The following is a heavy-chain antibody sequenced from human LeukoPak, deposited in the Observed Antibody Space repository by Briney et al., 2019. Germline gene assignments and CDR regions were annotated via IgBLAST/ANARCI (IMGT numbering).Heavy chain of an antibody. CDR2: ISSSGSSR. CDR3: ARDPQYSVNLPSY. Sequence: PGGSLRPSCAASGFTFSDYYMSWIRQAPGKGLEWISYISSSGSSRYYADSVKGRFTISRDNAKNSLFLQVNSLRAEDTAMYYCARDPQYSVNLPSYWGQGTLVTVSS. J-gene: IGHJ4*02. CDR1: GFTFSDYY. V-gene: IGHV3-11*01. D-gene: IGHD1-26*01.